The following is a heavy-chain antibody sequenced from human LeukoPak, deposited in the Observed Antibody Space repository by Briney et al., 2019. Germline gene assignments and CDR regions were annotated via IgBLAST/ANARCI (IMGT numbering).Heavy chain of an antibody. V-gene: IGHV4-59*01. Sequence: SETLSLTCTVSGGSISDYYWGWIRQPPGKGLEWIGYIYSSGRTTYNPSLKSRVTISVDTSKNQFSLKLSSVTTADTAVYFCARDVVGAVAFDIWGQGTMVTVSP. CDR1: GGSISDYY. D-gene: IGHD1-26*01. J-gene: IGHJ3*02. CDR3: ARDVVGAVAFDI. CDR2: IYSSGRT.